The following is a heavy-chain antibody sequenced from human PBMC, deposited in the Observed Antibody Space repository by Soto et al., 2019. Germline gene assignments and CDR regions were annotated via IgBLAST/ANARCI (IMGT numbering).Heavy chain of an antibody. CDR1: GYTFTAYP. V-gene: IGHV1-3*01. CDR2: INVANGDT. CDR3: ARKDYYGAGIYYFDH. J-gene: IGHJ4*02. D-gene: IGHD3-10*01. Sequence: ASVKVSCKASGYTFTAYPMHWVRQAPGQRLEWMGWINVANGDTGYSQKFQGRVTVTRDTSASTVYMELSSLTSEDPAVYYCARKDYYGAGIYYFDHWGQGTLVTVSS.